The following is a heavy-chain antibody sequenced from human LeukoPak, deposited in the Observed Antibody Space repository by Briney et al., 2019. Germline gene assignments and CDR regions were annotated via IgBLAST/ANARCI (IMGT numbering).Heavy chain of an antibody. Sequence: GGSLRLSCAASGFTFSSYWMHWVRQAPGKGLVWVSRINSDGSSTSYADPVKGRFTISRDNAKNTLYLQMNSLRAEDTAVYYCARDDGSGWYGYWGQGTLVTVSS. CDR2: INSDGSST. CDR3: ARDDGSGWYGY. D-gene: IGHD6-19*01. CDR1: GFTFSSYW. V-gene: IGHV3-74*01. J-gene: IGHJ4*02.